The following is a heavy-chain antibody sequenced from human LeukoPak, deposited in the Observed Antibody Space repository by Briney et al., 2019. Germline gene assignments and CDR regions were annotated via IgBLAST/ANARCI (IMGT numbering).Heavy chain of an antibody. CDR2: ISSSGSTI. CDR1: GSTFSSYE. V-gene: IGHV3-48*03. J-gene: IGHJ4*02. CDR3: ASESPGATRDY. Sequence: GGSLRLSCAASGSTFSSYEMNWVRQAPGKGLEWVSYISSSGSTIYYADSVKGRFTISRDNAKNSLYLQMDSLRAEDTAVYYCASESPGATRDYWGQGTLVTVSS. D-gene: IGHD1-26*01.